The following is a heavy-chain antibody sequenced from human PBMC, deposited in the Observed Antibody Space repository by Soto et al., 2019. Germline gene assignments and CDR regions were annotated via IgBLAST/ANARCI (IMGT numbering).Heavy chain of an antibody. V-gene: IGHV3-53*01. J-gene: IGHJ4*01. Sequence: EVQLVESGGGLIQPGGSLRLSCAASGFTVSSSYLTWVRQAPGKGLEWVAILYTGSDTLYADSVKGRFTISRDRSRTTFSLQMDSLRAEDTAMYFCARSCCTGTSSGRVLDYWDHGSMFTVSS. CDR2: LYTGSDT. D-gene: IGHD2-15*01. CDR1: GFTVSSSY. CDR3: ARSCCTGTSSGRVLDY.